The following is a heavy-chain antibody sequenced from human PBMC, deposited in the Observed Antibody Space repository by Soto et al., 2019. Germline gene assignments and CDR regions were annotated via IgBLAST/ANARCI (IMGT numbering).Heavy chain of an antibody. V-gene: IGHV1-69*08. Sequence: QVQLVQSGAEVKKPGSSVKVSCKASGGTFSSYTISWVRQAPGQGLEWMGRIIPILGIANYAQKFQGRVTITADKSTSTAYMELSGLRSEDTAVYYCARDREGRVVAGSESWFDPWGQGTLVTVSS. CDR1: GGTFSSYT. D-gene: IGHD2-15*01. J-gene: IGHJ5*02. CDR2: IIPILGIA. CDR3: ARDREGRVVAGSESWFDP.